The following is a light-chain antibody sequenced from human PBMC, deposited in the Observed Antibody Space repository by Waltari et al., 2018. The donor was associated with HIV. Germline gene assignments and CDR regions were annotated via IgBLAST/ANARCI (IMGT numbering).Light chain of an antibody. V-gene: IGLV3-1*01. Sequence: SYEVTQPPSVAVSPGQTASITCSGYELGAKYTCWYQQKAAQSPLLDIYQDNKRPSGIPVRFSGSSSGNTATLTTSGTQTMDEADDYCQAGGSSASGVFGTGTKRTVL. CDR1: ELGAKY. J-gene: IGLJ3*02. CDR3: QAGGSSASGV. CDR2: QDN.